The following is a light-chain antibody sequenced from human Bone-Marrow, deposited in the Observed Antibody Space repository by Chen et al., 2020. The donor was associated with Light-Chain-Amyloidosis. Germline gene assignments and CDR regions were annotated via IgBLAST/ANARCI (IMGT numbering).Light chain of an antibody. V-gene: IGKV2-28*01. J-gene: IGKJ2*01. CDR1: QSLLHSNGDNY. Sequence: DIVMTQSPLSLPVTPGEPASISCRSSQSLLHSNGDNYLDWYLQKPGQSPQLMIYLGSIRAYGVPNRFRGSGSGTDFTLRISRVEAEDVGVYYSMQGVQHPNTVAHGTKLE. CDR2: LGS. CDR3: MQGVQHPNT.